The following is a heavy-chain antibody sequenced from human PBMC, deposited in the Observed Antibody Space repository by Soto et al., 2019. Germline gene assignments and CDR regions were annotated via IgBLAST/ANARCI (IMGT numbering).Heavy chain of an antibody. CDR1: GGTFSSYA. D-gene: IGHD2-15*01. Sequence: QVQLVQSGAEVKKPGSSVKVSCKASGGTFSSYAISWVRQAPGQGLEWMGGIIPIFGTANYAQKSQGRVTIAADESARTAYMELSSLRSEDTAVYYCAISNLVVVVAATPDYGMDVWGQGTTVTVSS. J-gene: IGHJ6*02. CDR2: IIPIFGTA. V-gene: IGHV1-69*01. CDR3: AISNLVVVVAATPDYGMDV.